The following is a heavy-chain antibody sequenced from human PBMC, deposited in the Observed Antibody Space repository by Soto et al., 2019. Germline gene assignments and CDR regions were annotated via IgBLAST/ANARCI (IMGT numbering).Heavy chain of an antibody. CDR3: AREYSYGSGTYFDY. CDR2: IIPVFNTT. V-gene: IGHV1-69*01. J-gene: IGHJ4*02. CDR1: GGSFASYA. D-gene: IGHD3-10*01. Sequence: QVQLVQSGAEVKKPGSSVKVSCKAAGGSFASYAITWLRQAPGQGLEWMGGIIPVFNTTTYAQKFQDRVTSTADEATNTAYMQLSSLSSEDTAVYYCAREYSYGSGTYFDYWGQGTLVIVSS.